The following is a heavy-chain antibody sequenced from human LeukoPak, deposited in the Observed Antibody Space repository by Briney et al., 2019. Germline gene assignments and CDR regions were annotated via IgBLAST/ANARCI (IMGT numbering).Heavy chain of an antibody. J-gene: IGHJ4*02. CDR3: AFIAVAGRPFDY. D-gene: IGHD6-19*01. CDR2: IIPIFGTA. Sequence: ASVKVSCKASGDTFSSYAISCVRHAPGQGLEWRRGIIPIFGTANYAQKFQGRVTITTDESTSTAYMELRSLRSEDTAVYYCAFIAVAGRPFDYWGQGTLVTVSS. V-gene: IGHV1-69*05. CDR1: GDTFSSYA.